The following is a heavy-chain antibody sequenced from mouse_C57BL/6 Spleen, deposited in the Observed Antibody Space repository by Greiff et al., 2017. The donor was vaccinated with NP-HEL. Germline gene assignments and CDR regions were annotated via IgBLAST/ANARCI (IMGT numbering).Heavy chain of an antibody. CDR1: GFTFSSYA. D-gene: IGHD2-12*01. CDR2: ISDGGSYT. Sequence: EVQRVESGGGLVKPGGSLKLSCAASGFTFSSYAMSWVRQTPEKRLEWVATISDGGSYTYYPDNVKGRFTISRDNAKNNLYLQMSHLKSEDTAMYYCARGYYSNDDFDYWGQGTTLTVSS. J-gene: IGHJ2*01. CDR3: ARGYYSNDDFDY. V-gene: IGHV5-4*01.